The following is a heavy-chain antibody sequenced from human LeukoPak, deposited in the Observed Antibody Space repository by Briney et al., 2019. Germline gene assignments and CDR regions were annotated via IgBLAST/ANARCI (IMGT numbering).Heavy chain of an antibody. Sequence: SVKVSCKASGGTFSSYAISWVRQAPGQGLEWMGGIIPIFGTANYAQKFQGRVTITTDESTSTAYMELSSLRSEDTAVYHCARDTAAAGTYYFDYWGQGTLVTVSS. CDR2: IIPIFGTA. CDR3: ARDTAAAGTYYFDY. D-gene: IGHD6-13*01. V-gene: IGHV1-69*05. CDR1: GGTFSSYA. J-gene: IGHJ4*02.